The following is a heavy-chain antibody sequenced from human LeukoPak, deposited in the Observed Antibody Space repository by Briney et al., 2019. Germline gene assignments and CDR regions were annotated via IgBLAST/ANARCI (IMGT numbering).Heavy chain of an antibody. D-gene: IGHD4-17*01. CDR3: ARRAYGDYDNYFDY. CDR2: IWYDESNK. J-gene: IGHJ4*02. V-gene: IGHV3-33*01. CDR1: GFTFSSYG. Sequence: GRSLRLSCAASGFTFSSYGMHWVRQAPGKGLEWVAVIWYDESNKYYADSVKGRFTISRDNSKSTLYLQMSSLRAEDTAVYYCARRAYGDYDNYFDYWGQGTLVTVSS.